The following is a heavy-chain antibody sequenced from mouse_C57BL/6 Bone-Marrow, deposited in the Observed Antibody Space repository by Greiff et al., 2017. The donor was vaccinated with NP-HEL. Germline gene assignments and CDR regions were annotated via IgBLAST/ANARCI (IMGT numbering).Heavy chain of an antibody. CDR1: GYAFTNYL. J-gene: IGHJ1*03. V-gene: IGHV1-54*01. CDR2: INPGSGGT. Sequence: QVQLKQSGAELVRPGTSVKVSCKASGYAFTNYLIEWVKQRPGQGLEWIGVINPGSGGTNYNEKFKGKATLTADKSSSTAYMQLSSLTSEDSAVYFCARGDYYGSRTGYFDVWGTGTTVTVSS. D-gene: IGHD1-1*01. CDR3: ARGDYYGSRTGYFDV.